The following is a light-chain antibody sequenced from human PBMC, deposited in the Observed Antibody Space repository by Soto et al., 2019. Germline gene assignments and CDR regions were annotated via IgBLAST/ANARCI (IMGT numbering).Light chain of an antibody. Sequence: QFVLTQPASVCGTPGQSITISCTRSNSDVGIYDFVSWYQHHPGRAPKLIVSEVSHRPSGVSNRFSGSKSGNTASLTISGLQSEDEADYYCIDYTSDDARVAFGTGTKVTV. CDR2: EVS. CDR1: NSDVGIYDF. V-gene: IGLV2-14*01. CDR3: IDYTSDDARVA. J-gene: IGLJ1*01.